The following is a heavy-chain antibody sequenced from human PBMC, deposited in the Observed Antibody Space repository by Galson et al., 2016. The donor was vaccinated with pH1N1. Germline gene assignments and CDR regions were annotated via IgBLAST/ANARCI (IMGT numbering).Heavy chain of an antibody. CDR2: IYYSGST. D-gene: IGHD3-16*01. Sequence: TLSLTCTVSGGSISSGGYFWSWIRQHPGKGLEWIGYIYYSGSTYYNPSLKSRVTISVYTSKNQFSLKQSSVTAADTAVYYCARVPRGEQLYFFDYWGQGTLVTVSS. CDR1: GGSISSGGYF. CDR3: ARVPRGEQLYFFDY. J-gene: IGHJ4*02. V-gene: IGHV4-31*03.